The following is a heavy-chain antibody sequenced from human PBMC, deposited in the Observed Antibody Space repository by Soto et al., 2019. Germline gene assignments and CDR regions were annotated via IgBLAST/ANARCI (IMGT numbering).Heavy chain of an antibody. J-gene: IGHJ4*02. V-gene: IGHV3-30-3*01. Sequence: QVQLVESGGGVVQPGRSLRLSCAASGFTFSSYVMHWVRQAPGKGLEWVAVISYDGSNKYYADSVKGRFTISRDNSKNTLYLQMNSLRAEDTAVYYCARASSGWYDYWGQGTLVTVSS. CDR3: ARASSGWYDY. D-gene: IGHD6-19*01. CDR1: GFTFSSYV. CDR2: ISYDGSNK.